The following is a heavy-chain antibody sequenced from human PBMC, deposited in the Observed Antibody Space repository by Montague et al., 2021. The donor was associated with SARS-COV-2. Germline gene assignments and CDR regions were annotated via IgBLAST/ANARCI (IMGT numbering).Heavy chain of an antibody. CDR2: ISSNSSTI. D-gene: IGHD3-10*01. J-gene: IGHJ4*02. Sequence: SLRLSCTASGFTFSSYSMNWVRQTPGKGLEWVSYISSNSSTIYYADSVKGRFTISRDNAKNSLYLQMNSLRDEDTAVYYCARDQVLWFGEHVVWGQGTLVTVSS. V-gene: IGHV3-48*02. CDR3: ARDQVLWFGEHVV. CDR1: GFTFSSYS.